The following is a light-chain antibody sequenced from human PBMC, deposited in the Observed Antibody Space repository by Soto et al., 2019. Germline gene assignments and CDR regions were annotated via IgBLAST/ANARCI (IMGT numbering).Light chain of an antibody. CDR1: SSDVGGYNY. Sequence: QSALTQPASVSGSPGQSITISCTGTSSDVGGYNYVSWYQQHPGKAPKLMIYEVSNRPSGVSNRFSGSKSGDTASLTISGLQAEDEADYYCSSFTNTITRYAFGTGTKVTVL. CDR2: EVS. V-gene: IGLV2-14*01. CDR3: SSFTNTITRYA. J-gene: IGLJ1*01.